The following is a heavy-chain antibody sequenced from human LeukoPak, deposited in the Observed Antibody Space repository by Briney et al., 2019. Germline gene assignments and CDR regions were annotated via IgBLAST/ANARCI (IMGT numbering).Heavy chain of an antibody. V-gene: IGHV4-4*07. CDR1: GGSISSYY. CDR2: IYTSGST. D-gene: IGHD3-3*01. Sequence: SETLSLTCTVSGGSISSYYWSWIRQPAGKGLEWIGRIYTSGSTNYNPSLKSRVTMSVDTSKNQFSLKLSSVTAADTAVYYCARDGVTIFGVVTMYYFDYWGQGTLVTVSS. CDR3: ARDGVTIFGVVTMYYFDY. J-gene: IGHJ4*02.